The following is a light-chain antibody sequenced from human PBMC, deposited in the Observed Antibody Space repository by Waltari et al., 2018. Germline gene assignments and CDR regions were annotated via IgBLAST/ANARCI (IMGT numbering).Light chain of an antibody. CDR2: AAS. CDR3: QHYVRLPAT. Sequence: EIVLTQSPGTLSLSPGGRATLACRASQSVGRSLAWYQQKPGQAPRLLISAASRRATGIPDRFSGSGSGTDFSLTISRLEPEDFAVYYCQHYVRLPATFGQGTKVEI. J-gene: IGKJ1*01. V-gene: IGKV3-20*01. CDR1: QSVGRS.